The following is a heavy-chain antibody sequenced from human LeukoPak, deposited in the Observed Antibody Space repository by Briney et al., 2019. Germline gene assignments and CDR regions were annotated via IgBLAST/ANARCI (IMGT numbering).Heavy chain of an antibody. D-gene: IGHD3-9*01. Sequence: SETLSLTCTVSGGSISSSSYYWGWIRQPPGKGLEWIGSIYYSGSTYYNPSLKSRVTISVDTSKNQFPLKLSSVTAADTAVYYCARDTYGDILTGTSILFDYWGQGTLVTVSS. J-gene: IGHJ4*02. CDR2: IYYSGST. V-gene: IGHV4-39*06. CDR1: GGSISSSSYY. CDR3: ARDTYGDILTGTSILFDY.